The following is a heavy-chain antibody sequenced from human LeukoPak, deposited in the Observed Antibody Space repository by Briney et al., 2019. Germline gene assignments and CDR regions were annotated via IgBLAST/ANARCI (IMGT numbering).Heavy chain of an antibody. CDR3: AKDGATMVRGVIIFDY. D-gene: IGHD3-10*01. V-gene: IGHV3-23*01. CDR1: GFTFSSYA. CDR2: ISGSGGST. Sequence: GGSLRLSCAASGFTFSSYAMSWVRQAPGKGLEWVSAISGSGGSTYYADSVKGRFTISRDNSKNTLYLQMNSLRAEDTAVYYYAKDGATMVRGVIIFDYWGQGTLVTVSS. J-gene: IGHJ4*02.